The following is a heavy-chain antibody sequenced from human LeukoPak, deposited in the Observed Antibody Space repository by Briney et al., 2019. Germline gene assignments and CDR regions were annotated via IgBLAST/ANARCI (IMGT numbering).Heavy chain of an antibody. D-gene: IGHD2-15*01. Sequence: GGSLRLSCAASGFTFSGSALHWVRQASGKGLEWVGRIRGKANSYATAYAPSLKGRFIISRDDSKNTAYLQMNSLKTEDTAVYYCTRHTPGDKLLDYWGQGTLVTVSS. CDR2: IRGKANSYAT. CDR1: GFTFSGSA. J-gene: IGHJ4*02. CDR3: TRHTPGDKLLDY. V-gene: IGHV3-73*01.